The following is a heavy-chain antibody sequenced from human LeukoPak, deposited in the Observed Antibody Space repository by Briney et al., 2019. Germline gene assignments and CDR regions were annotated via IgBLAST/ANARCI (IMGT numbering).Heavy chain of an antibody. D-gene: IGHD3-22*01. CDR2: IWYDASNK. CDR1: VLTFSNYG. CDR3: ARDTTRNFYDSGGYYHGHLDY. Sequence: PGGSLRLSCAASVLTFSNYGMHWVRQAPGEGLEWVAAIWYDASNKYYVDSVKGRFTISRDNSKNTLYLQMNSLRAEDTAVYYCARDTTRNFYDSGGYYHGHLDYWGQGTLVTVSS. V-gene: IGHV3-33*01. J-gene: IGHJ4*02.